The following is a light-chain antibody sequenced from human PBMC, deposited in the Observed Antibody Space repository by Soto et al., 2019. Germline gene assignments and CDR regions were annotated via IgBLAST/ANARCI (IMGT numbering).Light chain of an antibody. J-gene: IGLJ1*01. CDR2: DVS. CDR3: SSYTSSSTLV. V-gene: IGLV2-14*01. Sequence: QSALTQPASVSGSPGQSITISCTGTSSDVGGYNYVSWYQQHPGKAPKLMIYDVSNRPSGFSNRFSGSKSGNTASLTISGLQAEDEADCYCSSYTSSSTLVFGTGTKVTVL. CDR1: SSDVGGYNY.